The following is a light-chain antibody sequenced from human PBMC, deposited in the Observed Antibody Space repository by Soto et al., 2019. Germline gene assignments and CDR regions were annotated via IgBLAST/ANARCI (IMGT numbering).Light chain of an antibody. J-gene: IGKJ5*01. CDR2: AAS. CDR1: QSISGY. CDR3: QQSYSTPIT. Sequence: DIQMTQSPSSLSASVGDRVTITCRASQSISGYLNWYQQKPGKAPNLLIYAASSLQSGVPSRFSGSGSGTDFTLTINSLHPEDFATYYCQQSYSTPITFGQGTRREIK. V-gene: IGKV1-39*01.